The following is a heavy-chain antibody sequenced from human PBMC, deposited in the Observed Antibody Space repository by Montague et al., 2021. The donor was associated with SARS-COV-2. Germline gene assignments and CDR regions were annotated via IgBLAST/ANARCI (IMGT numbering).Heavy chain of an antibody. CDR3: ARLRDGVVPSPILGVGPYHSYYYMDV. V-gene: IGHV4-34*01. CDR1: GSSLSAYY. D-gene: IGHD3-10*01. Sequence: SETLSLTCAVHGSSLSAYYWNWIRQSPGKGLEWIGEINHDGSTKFSPSLKSRLTIPTDTSKNQFSLKLTSVAAADTAVYYCARLRDGVVPSPILGVGPYHSYYYMDVWGRGTTVTVSS. J-gene: IGHJ6*03. CDR2: INHDGST.